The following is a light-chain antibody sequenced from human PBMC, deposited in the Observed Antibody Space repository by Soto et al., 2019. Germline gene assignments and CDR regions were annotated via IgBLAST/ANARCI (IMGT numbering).Light chain of an antibody. CDR2: SAS. Sequence: DIQMTQSPSSLSVSVGGRVTITCRASQSISTYLNWYQQTPGKAPALLISSASTLQSGVPSRFSGSGSGTDFTLTISSLQPEDFATYYCQQSNSIPFTFGQGTRLEIK. V-gene: IGKV1-39*01. J-gene: IGKJ5*01. CDR1: QSISTY. CDR3: QQSNSIPFT.